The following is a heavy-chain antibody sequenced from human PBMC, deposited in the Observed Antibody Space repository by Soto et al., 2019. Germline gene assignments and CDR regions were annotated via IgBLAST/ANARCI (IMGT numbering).Heavy chain of an antibody. D-gene: IGHD3-10*01. CDR2: IIPIFGTA. Sequence: SVKVSCKASGGTFSSYAISWVRQAPGQGLEWMGGIIPIFGTANYAQKFQGRVTITADESTSTAYMELSSLRSEDTAVYYCASWRFRETLNWFDPWGQGTLVTVSS. J-gene: IGHJ5*02. CDR3: ASWRFRETLNWFDP. V-gene: IGHV1-69*13. CDR1: GGTFSSYA.